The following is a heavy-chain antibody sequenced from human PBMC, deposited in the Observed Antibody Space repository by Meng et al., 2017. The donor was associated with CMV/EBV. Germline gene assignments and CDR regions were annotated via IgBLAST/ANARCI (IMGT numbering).Heavy chain of an antibody. Sequence: ASVKVSCKASGYTFTGYYMHWVRQAPGQGLEWVGWINPNSGGTNYAQKFQGRVTMTRDTSISTAYMELSRLRSDDTAVYYCARSPTNQEDSSSWYSLIQDWFDPWGQGTLVTVSS. CDR1: GYTFTGYY. CDR3: ARSPTNQEDSSSWYSLIQDWFDP. J-gene: IGHJ5*02. V-gene: IGHV1-2*02. CDR2: INPNSGGT. D-gene: IGHD6-13*01.